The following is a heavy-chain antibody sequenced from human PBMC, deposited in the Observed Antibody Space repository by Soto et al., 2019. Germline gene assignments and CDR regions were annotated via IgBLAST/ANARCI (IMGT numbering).Heavy chain of an antibody. J-gene: IGHJ3*02. CDR2: FDPEDGET. CDR3: ARWDRRDAFDI. V-gene: IGHV1-24*01. CDR1: GYTLTELS. D-gene: IGHD1-26*01. Sequence: ASVKVSCKVSGYTLTELSMHWVRQAPGKGLEWMGGFDPEDGETIYAQKFQGRVTMTRDTSISTAYMELSRLRSDDTAVYYCARWDRRDAFDIWGQGTMVTVSS.